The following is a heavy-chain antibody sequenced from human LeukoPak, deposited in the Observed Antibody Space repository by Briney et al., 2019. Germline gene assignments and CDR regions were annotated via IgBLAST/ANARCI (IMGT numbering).Heavy chain of an antibody. V-gene: IGHV1-8*01. CDR1: GYTFTSYD. CDR2: MNPNSGNT. D-gene: IGHD1-1*01. CDR3: AKEELEWAVGELDY. J-gene: IGHJ4*02. Sequence: GASVKVSCKASGYTFTSYDINWVRQATGQGLEWMGWMNPNSGNTGYAQKFQGRVTMTRNTSISTAYMELSSLRSEDTAVYYCAKEELEWAVGELDYWGQGTLVTVSS.